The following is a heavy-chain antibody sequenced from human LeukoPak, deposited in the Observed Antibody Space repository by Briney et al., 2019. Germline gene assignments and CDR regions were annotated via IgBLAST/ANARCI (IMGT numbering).Heavy chain of an antibody. D-gene: IGHD3-22*01. J-gene: IGHJ4*02. V-gene: IGHV3-21*01. Sequence: PGGSLRLSCAASGYTFSDFSVNWVRQAPGKGLGWGSSIRVRSNYRYYADSVRGRFTISRDDARDSLFLQMNSLRAEDTAVYFCVRLRRNSDRSGYYYYYDYWGQGTLVTVSS. CDR2: IRVRSNYR. CDR3: VRLRRNSDRSGYYYYYDY. CDR1: GYTFSDFS.